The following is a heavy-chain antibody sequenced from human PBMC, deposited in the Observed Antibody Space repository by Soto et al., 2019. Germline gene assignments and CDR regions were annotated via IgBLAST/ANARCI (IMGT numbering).Heavy chain of an antibody. J-gene: IGHJ4*02. D-gene: IGHD6-19*01. CDR2: LDSGGST. V-gene: IGHV3-66*01. Sequence: EVQLVESGGGLVRPGGSLRLSCEASGFTVSSNYMNWVRQAPGKGLEWLSVLDSGGSTYYADSVKGRFTISRDNSKNTLYLLMSSLRADDTAVYYWARETASGWNAFDLWSQGTLVTVSS. CDR1: GFTVSSNY. CDR3: ARETASGWNAFDL.